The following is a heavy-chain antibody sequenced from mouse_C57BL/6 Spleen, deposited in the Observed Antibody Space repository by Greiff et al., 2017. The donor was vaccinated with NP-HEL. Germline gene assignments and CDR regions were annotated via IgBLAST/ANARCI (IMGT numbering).Heavy chain of an antibody. CDR3: ARGSGFLYAMDY. V-gene: IGHV1-64*01. Sequence: QVQLQQPGAELVKPGASVKLSCKASGYTFTSYWMHWVKQRPGQGLEWIGMIHPNSGSTNYNEKFKSKATLTVDKSSSTAYMQLSSPTSEDSAVYYCARGSGFLYAMDYWGQGTSVTVSS. CDR1: GYTFTSYW. J-gene: IGHJ4*01. D-gene: IGHD3-2*02. CDR2: IHPNSGST.